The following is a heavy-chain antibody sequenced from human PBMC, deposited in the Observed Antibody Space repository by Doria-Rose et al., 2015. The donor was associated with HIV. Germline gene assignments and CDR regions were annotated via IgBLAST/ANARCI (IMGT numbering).Heavy chain of an antibody. CDR1: GVSLSSPGMG. J-gene: IGHJ4*02. D-gene: IGHD6-13*01. V-gene: IGHV2-26*01. CDR2: IFSDDER. CDR3: ARIKSSRWYHKYYFDF. Sequence: QDSGPVLVKPTETLTLTCTVSGVSLSSPGMGVSWIRQPPGEALEWLANIFSDDERPYNPSLKSRLTISRGTSKSQVVLTMTDMDLVDTATYYCARIKSSRWYHKYYFDFWGQGTLVIVSA.